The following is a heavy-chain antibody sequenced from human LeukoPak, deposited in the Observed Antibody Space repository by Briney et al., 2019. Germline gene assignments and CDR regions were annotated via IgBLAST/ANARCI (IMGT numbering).Heavy chain of an antibody. D-gene: IGHD3-3*01. CDR1: GGSISSYY. CDR3: ARGPSVLRFLEWLPLDY. V-gene: IGHV4-4*09. J-gene: IGHJ4*02. Sequence: PSETLSLTCTVSGGSISSYYWSWIRQPPGKGLEWIGYIYTSGSTNYNPSLKSRVTISVDTSKNQFSLKLSSVTAADTAVYYCARGPSVLRFLEWLPLDYWGQGTLVTVSS. CDR2: IYTSGST.